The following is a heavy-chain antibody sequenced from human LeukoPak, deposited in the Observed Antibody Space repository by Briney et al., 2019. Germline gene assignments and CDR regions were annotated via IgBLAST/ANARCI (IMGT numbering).Heavy chain of an antibody. Sequence: GGSLRLSCAASGFTISGYWMHWVRQAPGKGLVWVSRISGDGSITAYADSVKGRFTISRDNAKNSLYLQMNSLRAEDTALYYCARGLYYYDSSGYYYLGYWGQGTLVTVSS. J-gene: IGHJ4*02. CDR1: GFTISGYW. V-gene: IGHV3-74*01. D-gene: IGHD3-22*01. CDR2: ISGDGSIT. CDR3: ARGLYYYDSSGYYYLGY.